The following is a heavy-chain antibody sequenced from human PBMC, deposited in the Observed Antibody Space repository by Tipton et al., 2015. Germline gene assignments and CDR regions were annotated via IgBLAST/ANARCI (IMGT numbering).Heavy chain of an antibody. CDR2: IGSSISTT. CDR1: GFTFSPYS. J-gene: IGHJ6*02. CDR3: AAYYGYYYGMDV. Sequence: SLRLSCAASGFTFSPYSMNWVRQAPGKGLEWISYIGSSISTTFYADSVKGRFTISRDNAKNSLYLQMNSLRAEDTAVYYCAAYYGYYYGMDVWGQGTTVTVSS. V-gene: IGHV3-48*01.